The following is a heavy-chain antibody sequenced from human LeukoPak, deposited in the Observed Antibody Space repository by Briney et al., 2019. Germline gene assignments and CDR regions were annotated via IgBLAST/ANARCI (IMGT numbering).Heavy chain of an antibody. J-gene: IGHJ2*01. CDR1: GGSISSYY. CDR2: IYHSGST. Sequence: KPSETLSLTCTVSGGSISSYYWSWIRQPPGKGLEWIGSIYHSGSTYYNPSLKSRVTISVDTSKNQFSLKLSSVTAADTAVYYCARGVSRYYDSSGYSRYWYFDLWGRGTLVTVSS. CDR3: ARGVSRYYDSSGYSRYWYFDL. V-gene: IGHV4-38-2*02. D-gene: IGHD3-22*01.